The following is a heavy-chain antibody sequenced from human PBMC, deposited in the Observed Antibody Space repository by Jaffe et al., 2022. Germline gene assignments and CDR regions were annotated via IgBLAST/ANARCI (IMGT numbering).Heavy chain of an antibody. J-gene: IGHJ6*03. V-gene: IGHV3-30*02. Sequence: QVQLVESGGGVVQPGGSLRLSCAASGFTFSSYGMHWVRQAPGKGLEWVAFIRYDGSNKYYADSVKGRFTISRDNSKNTLYLQMNSLRAEDTAVYYCAKPIVPYYYYYMDVWGKGTTVTVSS. D-gene: IGHD2-15*01. CDR1: GFTFSSYG. CDR3: AKPIVPYYYYYMDV. CDR2: IRYDGSNK.